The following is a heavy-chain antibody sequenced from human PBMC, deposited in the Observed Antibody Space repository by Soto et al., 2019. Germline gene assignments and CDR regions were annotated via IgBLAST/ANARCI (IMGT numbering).Heavy chain of an antibody. CDR1: GASISSGSYY. CDR3: ARAVYSNHVY. Sequence: QVQLQESGPGLVKPSQTLSLTCTVSGASISSGSYYWSWIRQLPGKGLEWIGYISNSGSTYYNPSFKSRVTISVDTSKNQFSLRVSSVTAADTAVYYCARAVYSNHVYWGQGTLVTVSS. CDR2: ISNSGST. J-gene: IGHJ4*02. D-gene: IGHD4-4*01. V-gene: IGHV4-31*03.